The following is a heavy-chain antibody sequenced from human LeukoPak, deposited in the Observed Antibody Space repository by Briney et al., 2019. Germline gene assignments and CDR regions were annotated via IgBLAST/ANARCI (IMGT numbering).Heavy chain of an antibody. Sequence: SETLSLTCTVSGGSISSSSYYWGWIRQPPGKGLEWIGSIYYSGSTYYNPSLKSRVTISVDTSKNQFSLKLSSVTAADTAVYYCARDLAGSGEDYWGQGTLVTVSS. J-gene: IGHJ4*02. CDR1: GGSISSSSYY. V-gene: IGHV4-39*07. CDR2: IYYSGST. D-gene: IGHD2-15*01. CDR3: ARDLAGSGEDY.